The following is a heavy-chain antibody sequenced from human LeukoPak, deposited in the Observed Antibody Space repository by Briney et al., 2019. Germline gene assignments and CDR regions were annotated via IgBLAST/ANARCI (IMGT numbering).Heavy chain of an antibody. V-gene: IGHV1-2*02. CDR1: GYTFTGYY. CDR2: INPNSGGT. J-gene: IGHJ4*02. D-gene: IGHD3-3*01. CDR3: ARETIFGVVYDY. Sequence: ASVKVSCKASGYTFTGYYMHWVRQAPGQGLEWMGWINPNSGGTNYAQKFRGRVTMTRDTSISTAYMELSRLRSDDTAVYYCARETIFGVVYDYWGQGTLVTVSS.